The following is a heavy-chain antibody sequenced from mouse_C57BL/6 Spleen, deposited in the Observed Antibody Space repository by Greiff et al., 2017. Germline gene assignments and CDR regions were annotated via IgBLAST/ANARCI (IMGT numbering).Heavy chain of an antibody. D-gene: IGHD3-3*01. CDR1: GYSITSGYY. V-gene: IGHV3-6*01. CDR2: ISYDGSN. Sequence: EVQVVESGPGLVKPSQSLSLTCSVTGYSITSGYYWNWIRQFPGNKLEWMGYISYDGSNNYNPSLKNRISITRDTSKNQFFLKLNSVTTEDTATYYCAREGDLAWFAYWGQGTLVTVSA. CDR3: AREGDLAWFAY. J-gene: IGHJ3*01.